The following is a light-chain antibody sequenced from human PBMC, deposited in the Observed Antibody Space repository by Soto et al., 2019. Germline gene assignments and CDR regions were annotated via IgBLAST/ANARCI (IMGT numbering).Light chain of an antibody. J-gene: IGKJ1*01. CDR2: GAS. CDR1: QGLNRN. CDR3: HEYNTWPWT. V-gene: IGKV3-15*01. Sequence: EIVLTQSPATLSLSPGERATLSCRTSQGLNRNLSWYQQKLGQAPRVLIYGASTRATGIPARFSGSGSGTEFILTISSLQSEDFAVYYCHEYNTWPWTFGQGTKVDIK.